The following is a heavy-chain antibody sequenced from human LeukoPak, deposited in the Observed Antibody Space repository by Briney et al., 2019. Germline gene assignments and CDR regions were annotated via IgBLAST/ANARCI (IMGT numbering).Heavy chain of an antibody. CDR3: AKGLGTDYYGSGSYEDALDI. Sequence: PGGSLRLSCAASGFTFSSYAMSWVRQAPGKGLEWVSAISGSGGSTYYADSVKGRFTISRDNSKNTLYLQMNSLRAEDTAVYYCAKGLGTDYYGSGSYEDALDIWGQGTMVTVSS. CDR1: GFTFSSYA. J-gene: IGHJ3*02. CDR2: ISGSGGST. D-gene: IGHD3-10*01. V-gene: IGHV3-23*01.